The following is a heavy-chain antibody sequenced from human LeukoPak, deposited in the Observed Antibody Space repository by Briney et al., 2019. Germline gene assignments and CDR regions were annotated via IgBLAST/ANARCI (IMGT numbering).Heavy chain of an antibody. CDR3: ARGSSLYSNYGYNWFDP. V-gene: IGHV4-30-2*01. D-gene: IGHD4-11*01. CDR2: IYHSGST. Sequence: SETLSLTRAVSGGSISSGGYSWSWIRQPPGKGLEWIGYIYHSGSTYYNPSLKSRVTISVDRSKNQFSLKLSSVTAADTAVYYCARGSSLYSNYGYNWFDPWGQGTLVTVSS. CDR1: GGSISSGGYS. J-gene: IGHJ5*02.